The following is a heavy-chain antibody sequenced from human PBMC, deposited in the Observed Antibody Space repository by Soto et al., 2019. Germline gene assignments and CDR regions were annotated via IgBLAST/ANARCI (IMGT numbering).Heavy chain of an antibody. D-gene: IGHD6-19*01. Sequence: EVQLVESGGGLVQPGGSLRLSCAASGFTFSNYWVHWVRQVPGKGLMWVSRINSDGTTINYADSVEGRFTISRDNAKSTLFLQMNSLRVEDTAVYYCARAGWYRFDSWGQGTLVTVSS. CDR2: INSDGTTI. V-gene: IGHV3-74*01. CDR3: ARAGWYRFDS. J-gene: IGHJ4*02. CDR1: GFTFSNYW.